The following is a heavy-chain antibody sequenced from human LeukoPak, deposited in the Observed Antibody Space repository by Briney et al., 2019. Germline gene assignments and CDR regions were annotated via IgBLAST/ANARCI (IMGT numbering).Heavy chain of an antibody. V-gene: IGHV3-21*01. Sequence: GGSLRLSCAASGFIFSNYAMQWVRQAPGKGLEWVSSISSSSSYIYYADSVKGRFTISRDNAKNSLYLQMNSLRAEDTAVYYCARDSGNYLDAFDIWGQGTMVTVSS. J-gene: IGHJ3*02. D-gene: IGHD1-7*01. CDR1: GFIFSNYA. CDR3: ARDSGNYLDAFDI. CDR2: ISSSSSYI.